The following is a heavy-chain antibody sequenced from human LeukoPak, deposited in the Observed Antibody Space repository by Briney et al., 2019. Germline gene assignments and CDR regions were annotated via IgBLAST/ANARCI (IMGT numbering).Heavy chain of an antibody. D-gene: IGHD6-19*01. Sequence: VASVKVSCKASGYTFTSYYMHWVRPAPGQGLEWMGIINPSGGSTSYAQKFQGRVTMTRDTSTSTVYMELSSLRSEDTAVYYCARDQNSSGPNPADAFDIWGQGTMVTVSS. J-gene: IGHJ3*02. CDR1: GYTFTSYY. CDR3: ARDQNSSGPNPADAFDI. CDR2: INPSGGST. V-gene: IGHV1-46*01.